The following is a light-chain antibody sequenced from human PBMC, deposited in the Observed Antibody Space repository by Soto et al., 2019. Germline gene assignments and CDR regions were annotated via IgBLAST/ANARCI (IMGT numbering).Light chain of an antibody. Sequence: DIQMTQSPSTLYASVGDRVTITCRASQSISRWLAWYQQKPGKAPKVLIFDASILAIGVPSRFSGSGSGTEFTLTISSLQPDDFATYYCQQYNGYSSWTFGQGTKVEIK. V-gene: IGKV1-5*01. CDR2: DAS. J-gene: IGKJ1*01. CDR1: QSISRW. CDR3: QQYNGYSSWT.